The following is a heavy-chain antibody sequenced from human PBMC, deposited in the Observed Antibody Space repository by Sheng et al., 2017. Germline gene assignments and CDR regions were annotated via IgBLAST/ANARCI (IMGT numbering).Heavy chain of an antibody. D-gene: IGHD2-21*02. CDR2: IYYSGNT. CDR3: ARHELNYGGNSGPGSDAFDI. V-gene: IGHV4-39*01. Sequence: QSQLQESGPGLVKPSETLSLTCTVSGGSISSSSFYWGWIRQPPGKGLEWIGSIYYSGNTLLQPLPQESSHISIDTSKNQFSLRLSSVTAADTAVYYCARHELNYGGNSGPGSDAFDIWGQGT. CDR1: GGSISSSSFY. J-gene: IGHJ3*02.